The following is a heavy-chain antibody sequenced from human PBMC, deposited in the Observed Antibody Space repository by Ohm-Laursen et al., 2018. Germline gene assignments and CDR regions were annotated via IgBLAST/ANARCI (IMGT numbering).Heavy chain of an antibody. Sequence: TLSLTCALSGAPFGDFYWSWIRLSPGKGLEWIGEVHQSGSTNYHPSLKRPVTISVDTSKNQFFLRLTSVTAADTGVYFCARGYDALTKYYFDFWGQGTLVTVSS. D-gene: IGHD3-16*01. CDR3: ARGYDALTKYYFDF. V-gene: IGHV4-34*01. J-gene: IGHJ4*02. CDR1: GAPFGDFY. CDR2: VHQSGST.